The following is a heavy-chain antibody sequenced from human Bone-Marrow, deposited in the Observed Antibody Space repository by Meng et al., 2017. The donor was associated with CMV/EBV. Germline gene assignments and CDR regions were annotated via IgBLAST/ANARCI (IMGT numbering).Heavy chain of an antibody. Sequence: SETLSLTCTVSGYSISSGYYWGWIRQPPGKGLEWIGSIYHSGSTYYNPSLKSRVTISVDTSKNQFSLKLSSVTAADTAVYYCARETFPASNWFAPWGQGNLVHVAS. D-gene: IGHD2-2*01. CDR2: IYHSGST. V-gene: IGHV4-38-2*02. CDR1: GYSISSGYY. J-gene: IGHJ5*02. CDR3: ARETFPASNWFAP.